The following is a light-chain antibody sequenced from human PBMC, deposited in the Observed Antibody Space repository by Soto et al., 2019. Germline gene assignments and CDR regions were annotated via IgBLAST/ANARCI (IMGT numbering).Light chain of an antibody. CDR1: KNDIGVYDF. Sequence: QSALTQPPSASGSPGQSVTISCTGTKNDIGVYDFVSWYQHHPGKAPRLIIYEVVQRPSGVPDRFSGSKSGNTASLTVSGLQAADEADYFCQSYPGSNTYLLASGTKVTVL. J-gene: IGLJ1*01. CDR3: QSYPGSNTYL. CDR2: EVV. V-gene: IGLV2-8*01.